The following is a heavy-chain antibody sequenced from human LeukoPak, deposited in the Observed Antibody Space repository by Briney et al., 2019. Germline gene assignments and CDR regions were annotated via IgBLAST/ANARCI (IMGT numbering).Heavy chain of an antibody. D-gene: IGHD6-6*01. CDR3: ARLDEYSSSSRFYGMDV. J-gene: IGHJ6*02. CDR1: GGTFSSYG. CDR2: IIPIFGTA. V-gene: IGHV1-69*13. Sequence: SVKVSCKASGGTFSSYGISWVRQAPGQGLEWMGGIIPIFGTANYAQKFQGRVTITADESTSTAYMELSSLRSEDTAVYYCARLDEYSSSSRFYGMDVWGQGTTVTVSS.